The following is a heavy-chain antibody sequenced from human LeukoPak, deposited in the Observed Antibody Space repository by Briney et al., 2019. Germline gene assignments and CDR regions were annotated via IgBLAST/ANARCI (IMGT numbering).Heavy chain of an antibody. V-gene: IGHV3-7*03. CDR1: GFTFSSYW. J-gene: IGHJ4*02. CDR2: IKQDGSEK. D-gene: IGHD5-12*01. Sequence: QSGGSLRLSGAASGFTFSSYWMSWVRQAPGKGLEWVANIKQDGSEKYYVDSVKGRFTISRDNAKNSLYLQMNSLRAEDTAVYYCARIGRGGYDYPYYFDYWGQGTLVSVSS. CDR3: ARIGRGGYDYPYYFDY.